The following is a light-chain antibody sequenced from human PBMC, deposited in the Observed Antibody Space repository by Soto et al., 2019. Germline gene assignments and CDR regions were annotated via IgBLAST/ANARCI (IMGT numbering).Light chain of an antibody. J-gene: IGKJ1*01. CDR3: QLYGSSPWT. CDR1: QSVSSNY. V-gene: IGKV3-20*01. CDR2: GAS. Sequence: EIVLTQSPGTLSLSPGERATLSCRASQSVSSNYVAWYQQKPGQAPRLLIYGASTRATGIPDRFSGSGSGTDFTLSISRLEPEDFAVYHCQLYGSSPWTFGQGTKVEIK.